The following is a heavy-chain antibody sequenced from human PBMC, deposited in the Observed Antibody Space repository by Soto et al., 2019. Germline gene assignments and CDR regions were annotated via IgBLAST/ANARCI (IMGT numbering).Heavy chain of an antibody. CDR1: GFTFSRHG. CDR3: AKVGVSTAGSFDY. CDR2: INPSGDST. Sequence: PGGSLRLSCVASGFTFSRHGLSWVRQAPGKGLEWVSTINPSGDSTFYADSVKGRFTISRDNSKNTVYLQMNSLSVGDTAVYLCAKVGVSTAGSFDYWGQGALVTVSS. V-gene: IGHV3-23*01. J-gene: IGHJ4*02. D-gene: IGHD6-13*01.